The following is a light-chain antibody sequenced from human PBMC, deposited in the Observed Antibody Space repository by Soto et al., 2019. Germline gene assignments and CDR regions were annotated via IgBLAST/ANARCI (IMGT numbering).Light chain of an antibody. CDR3: QQYYSTPGWT. CDR2: WAS. CDR1: QSVLYSSNNKNY. Sequence: DIVMTQSPDSLAVSLGERATINCKSSQSVLYSSNNKNYLAWYQQKPGQPPKLLIYWASTRESGVPDRFSGSGSGTEFTLTISSLQAEDVAVYYCQQYYSTPGWTFGQGTKVEIK. V-gene: IGKV4-1*01. J-gene: IGKJ1*01.